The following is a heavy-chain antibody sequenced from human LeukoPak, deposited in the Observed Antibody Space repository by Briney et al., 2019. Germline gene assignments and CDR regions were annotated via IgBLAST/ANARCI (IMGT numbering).Heavy chain of an antibody. CDR2: IRYDGSNK. CDR1: GFTFSIYG. CDR3: AKEKKYYYDGSGYPGYDY. Sequence: GGSLRLSCTASGFTFSIYGMHWVRQAPGKGLEWVVFIRYDGSNKYYADSVKGRFTISRDNSKNTLYLQMNSLRAEDTAVYYCAKEKKYYYDGSGYPGYDYWGQGTLVTVSS. D-gene: IGHD3-22*01. V-gene: IGHV3-30*02. J-gene: IGHJ4*02.